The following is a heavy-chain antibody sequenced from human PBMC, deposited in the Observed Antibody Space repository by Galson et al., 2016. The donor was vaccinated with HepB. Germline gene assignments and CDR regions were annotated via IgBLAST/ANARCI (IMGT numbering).Heavy chain of an antibody. CDR1: GASVSDYY. J-gene: IGHJ4*02. D-gene: IGHD3-10*01. CDR3: ARVSPARDQWSREFYDY. Sequence: ETLSLTCSVSGASVSDYYWSWIRQSAGKGLEWVGRFYITGTTNYNPSLKSRVAMSVDTSANVFSPKLLSVTAADTAIYYCARVSPARDQWSREFYDYWGQGAQVTVSS. V-gene: IGHV4-4*07. CDR2: FYITGTT.